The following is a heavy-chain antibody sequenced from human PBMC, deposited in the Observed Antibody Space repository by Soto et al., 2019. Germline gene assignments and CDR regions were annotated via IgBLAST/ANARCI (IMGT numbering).Heavy chain of an antibody. CDR1: GVSISSGGYS. J-gene: IGHJ5*02. CDR2: IYHSGST. CDR3: ARSIAAAARGWFEP. Sequence: TLSLTCAVSGVSISSGGYSWSWMRQPPGKGLEWIGYIYHSGSTYYNPSLKSRVTISVDRSKNQFSLKLSSVTAADTAVYYCARSIAAAARGWFEPWDHVTLVTLSS. D-gene: IGHD6-13*01. V-gene: IGHV4-30-2*01.